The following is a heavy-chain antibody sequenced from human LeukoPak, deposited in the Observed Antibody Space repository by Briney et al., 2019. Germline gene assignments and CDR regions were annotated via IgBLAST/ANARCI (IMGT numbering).Heavy chain of an antibody. V-gene: IGHV3-30*04. Sequence: QPGRSLRLSCAGSGFTFSGFAMHWVRQAPGKGLEWVAATSYHGRDKYYADAVSDRFTISRDNSKNTLHLEMNSLRTDDTAAYYCTKERGGGGRRINLMVGGYGPWGQGTQVTVSS. CDR3: TKERGGGGRRINLMVGGYGP. CDR2: TSYHGRDK. D-gene: IGHD3-22*01. J-gene: IGHJ5*02. CDR1: GFTFSGFA.